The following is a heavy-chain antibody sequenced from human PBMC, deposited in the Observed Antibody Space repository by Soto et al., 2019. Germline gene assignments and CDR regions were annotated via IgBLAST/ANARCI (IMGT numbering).Heavy chain of an antibody. CDR1: GYTFTSYG. D-gene: IGHD6-19*01. Sequence: ASVNVSCKASGYTFTSYGISWVRQAPGQGLEWMGWISAYNGNTNYAQKLQGRVTMTTDTSTSTAYMELRSLRSDDTAVYYCATYSSGWYGVAFDIWGQGTMVTVSS. CDR2: ISAYNGNT. CDR3: ATYSSGWYGVAFDI. V-gene: IGHV1-18*01. J-gene: IGHJ3*02.